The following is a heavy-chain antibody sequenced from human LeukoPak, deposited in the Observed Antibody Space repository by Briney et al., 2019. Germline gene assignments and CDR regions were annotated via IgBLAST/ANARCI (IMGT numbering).Heavy chain of an antibody. D-gene: IGHD2-21*01. CDR1: GYTFTSYY. V-gene: IGHV1-46*01. Sequence: ASVKVSCKASGYTFTSYYMHWVRQAPGQGLEWMGIINPSGGSTSYAQKFQGRVTMTRDTSTSTVYMELSSLRSEDTAVYYRARESRVFHWFDPWGQGTLVTVSS. CDR2: INPSGGST. CDR3: ARESRVFHWFDP. J-gene: IGHJ5*02.